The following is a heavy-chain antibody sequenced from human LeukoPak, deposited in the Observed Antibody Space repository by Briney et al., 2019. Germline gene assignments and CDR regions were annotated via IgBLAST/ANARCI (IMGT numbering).Heavy chain of an antibody. CDR3: ARGDCGVDCPKYNWFDP. D-gene: IGHD2-21*02. Sequence: PSETLSLTCTVSGGSISSGSYYWTWIRQPAGKGLEWIGRIYMNGRTTYNPSLESRVTISIDTAKNQLSRMLNSVSAADTAVYYCARGDCGVDCPKYNWFDPWGQGTLVTVSS. CDR2: IYMNGRT. J-gene: IGHJ5*02. CDR1: GGSISSGSYY. V-gene: IGHV4-61*02.